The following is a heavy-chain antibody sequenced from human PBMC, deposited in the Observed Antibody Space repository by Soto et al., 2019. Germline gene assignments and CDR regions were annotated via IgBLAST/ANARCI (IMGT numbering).Heavy chain of an antibody. CDR2: VYRNDDE. CDR3: AHRIREQQAFDV. V-gene: IGHV2-5*01. CDR1: GCPLNTGGRG. J-gene: IGHJ3*01. D-gene: IGHD3-10*01. Sequence: GPTLVNPTQTLRLTCTFSGCPLNTGGRGVGWMRQPSGMPLEWLAHVYRNDDERYRPSLNKGLALIKDTSKNHVVLTITNMDPVDTGTYYCAHRIREQQAFDVWGQGTVVTVSS.